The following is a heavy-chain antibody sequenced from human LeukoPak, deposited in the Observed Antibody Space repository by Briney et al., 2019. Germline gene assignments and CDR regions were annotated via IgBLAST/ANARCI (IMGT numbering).Heavy chain of an antibody. J-gene: IGHJ3*02. V-gene: IGHV5-51*01. CDR1: GYGFTSYW. Sequence: GESLKISCKSSGYGFTSYWIGWVRQMPGKGLEWMGIIYPGDSDTRYSPSFQGQVTISADKSISTAYLQWSSLKASDTAMYYCAREDSNWSHAFDIWGQGTMVTVSS. CDR3: AREDSNWSHAFDI. CDR2: IYPGDSDT. D-gene: IGHD7-27*01.